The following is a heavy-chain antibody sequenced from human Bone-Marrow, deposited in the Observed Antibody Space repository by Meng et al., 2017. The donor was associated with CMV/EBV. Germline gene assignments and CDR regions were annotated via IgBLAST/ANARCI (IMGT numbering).Heavy chain of an antibody. CDR2: IYYSGST. V-gene: IGHV4-39*07. D-gene: IGHD2-2*01. Sequence: SSSWGWIRQPPGKGLEWIGSIYYSGSTYYNPSLKSRVTISVDTSKNQFSLKLSSVTAADTAVYYCARLIVVVPALIGGALLENWFDPWGQGTLVTVSS. CDR1: SSS. CDR3: ARLIVVVPALIGGALLENWFDP. J-gene: IGHJ5*02.